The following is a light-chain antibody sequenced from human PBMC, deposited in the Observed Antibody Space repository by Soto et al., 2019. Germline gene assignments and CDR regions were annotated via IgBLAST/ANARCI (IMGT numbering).Light chain of an antibody. CDR1: HSVDSN. V-gene: IGKV3D-15*01. CDR2: GAS. J-gene: IGKJ4*01. CDR3: QQYDKWPLT. Sequence: EIVMTQSPGTLSVSTGQGATLSCRASHSVDSNLAWYQQKPGQAPRLLIYGASTRPTGIPGRFSGSGSGTEFTLTISSLQSEDFAVYYCQQYDKWPLTFGGGTKVDIK.